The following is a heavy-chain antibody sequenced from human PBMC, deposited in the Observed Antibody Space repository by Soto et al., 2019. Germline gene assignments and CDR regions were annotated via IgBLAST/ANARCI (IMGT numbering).Heavy chain of an antibody. D-gene: IGHD6-6*01. Sequence: EASVKVSCKVSGYTLTELSMHWVRQAPGKGLEWMGGFDPEDGETIYAQKFQGRVTMTEDTSTDTAYMELSSLRSEDTAVYYCATDVLAARGPGYWGQGTLVTVSS. CDR3: ATDVLAARGPGY. CDR2: FDPEDGET. V-gene: IGHV1-24*01. CDR1: GYTLTELS. J-gene: IGHJ4*02.